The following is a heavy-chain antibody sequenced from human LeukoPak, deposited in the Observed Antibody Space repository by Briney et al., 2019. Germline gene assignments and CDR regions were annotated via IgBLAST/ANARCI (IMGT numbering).Heavy chain of an antibody. D-gene: IGHD3-10*01. V-gene: IGHV3-21*04. CDR1: GFTFSRYS. J-gene: IGHJ4*02. CDR2: ISSGSSFM. Sequence: GGSLRLSCAASGFTFSRYSMNWVRQAPGKGLEWVSSISSGSSFMYYADSVKGRFTISRDNAKNSLYLQMNSLRAEDTAVYYCAKDQTRNYYGSGSYDYGGQGTLVTVSS. CDR3: AKDQTRNYYGSGSYDY.